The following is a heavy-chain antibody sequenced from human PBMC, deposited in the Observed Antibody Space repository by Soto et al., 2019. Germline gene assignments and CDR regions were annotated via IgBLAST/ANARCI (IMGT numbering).Heavy chain of an antibody. J-gene: IGHJ6*02. V-gene: IGHV1-69*02. CDR2: VIPVLGVT. D-gene: IGHD2-21*02. CDR1: GDTFSSYT. CDR3: ARRRYCGADCYSQYYYGMDI. Sequence: QVQLVQSGAELKKPGSSVKVSCRSGGDTFSSYTVSWVRQAPGQGLEWMGRVIPVLGVTNYARKFQGRVSITADKYTSAAYLELRSLTSGDSGVYYCARRRYCGADCYSQYYYGMDIWGQGTTVTVSS.